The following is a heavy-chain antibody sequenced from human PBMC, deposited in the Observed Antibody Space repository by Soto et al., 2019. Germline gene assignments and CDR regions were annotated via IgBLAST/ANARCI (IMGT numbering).Heavy chain of an antibody. Sequence: EVQLVESGGGLVQPGGSLRLSCEASGFTFRNYDMHWVRQGTGKGLEWVSGISAAGDPDYADSVEGRFTLSRENAQNSFLLQMNTLRVGDTAVYYCARTDRDFYGLDVWGQGTTVSVSS. CDR3: ARTDRDFYGLDV. CDR2: ISAAGDP. V-gene: IGHV3-13*05. J-gene: IGHJ6*02. CDR1: GFTFRNYD.